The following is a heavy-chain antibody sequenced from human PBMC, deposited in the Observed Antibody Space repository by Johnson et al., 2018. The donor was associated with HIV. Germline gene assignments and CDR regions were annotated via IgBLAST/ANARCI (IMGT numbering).Heavy chain of an antibody. CDR3: ARGGIIQDAFDI. CDR2: IRYDGSNK. Sequence: QVQLVESGGGVVQPGGSLRLSCAASGFTFSSYGMHWVRQAPGKGLEWVAFIRYDGSNKYFADSVKGRFTISRDNSKNTLYLQMSSLRAEDTAVYYCARGGIIQDAFDIWGQGTMVTVSS. D-gene: IGHD5-18*01. CDR1: GFTFSSYG. V-gene: IGHV3-30*02. J-gene: IGHJ3*02.